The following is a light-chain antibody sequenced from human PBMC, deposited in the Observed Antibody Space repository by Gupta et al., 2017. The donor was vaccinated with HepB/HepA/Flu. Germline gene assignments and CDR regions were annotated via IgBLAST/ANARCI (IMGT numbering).Light chain of an antibody. Sequence: IVITQWPATLSVSPGERATLSCRASQSVKSNCLAWYQQKPGQAPRLLIYGGSTRATGIPDRFSGSGSATDFTLTISSLQAEDFAVYCCQQHGTCPLTFGGGTKVEI. CDR3: QQHGTCPLT. J-gene: IGKJ4*01. CDR2: GGS. CDR1: QSVKSN. V-gene: IGKV3-15*01.